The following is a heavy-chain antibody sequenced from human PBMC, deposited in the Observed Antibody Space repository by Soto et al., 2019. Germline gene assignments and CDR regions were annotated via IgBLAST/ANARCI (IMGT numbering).Heavy chain of an antibody. Sequence: SETLSLTCTVSGGSISSSSYYWGWIRQPPGKGLEWVGSIYYSGSTYYNPSLKSRVTISVDTSKNQFSLKLSSVTAADTAVYYCARDSQRFLDPGRWGLFDPWGQGTLVTSPQ. D-gene: IGHD3-3*01. CDR2: IYYSGST. J-gene: IGHJ5*02. CDR3: ARDSQRFLDPGRWGLFDP. CDR1: GGSISSSSYY. V-gene: IGHV4-39*07.